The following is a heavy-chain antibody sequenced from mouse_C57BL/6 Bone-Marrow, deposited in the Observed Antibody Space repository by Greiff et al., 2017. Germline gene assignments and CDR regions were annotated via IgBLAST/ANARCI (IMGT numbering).Heavy chain of an antibody. V-gene: IGHV14-4*01. D-gene: IGHD1-1*01. CDR3: TPITSFDY. J-gene: IGHJ2*01. CDR2: IDPENGDT. CDR1: GFNIKDDY. Sequence: EVMLVESGAELVRPGASVKLSCTASGFNIKDDYMHWVKQRPEQGLEWIGWIDPENGDTEYASKFQGKATITADTSSNTAYLQLSSLTSEDTAVYYCTPITSFDYWGQGTTLTVSS.